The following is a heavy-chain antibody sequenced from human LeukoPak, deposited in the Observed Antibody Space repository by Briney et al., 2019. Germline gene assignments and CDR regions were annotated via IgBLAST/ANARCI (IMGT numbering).Heavy chain of an antibody. Sequence: GASVKASCKVSVYTLTELSLHWVRQAPGKGLEWMGGLDPEDGEMIYSQKFQGRVTMTEDTSTDIAYMEMSSLRSEDTAVYYCATGRTKWDLLNYWGQGTLVTVSS. CDR3: ATGRTKWDLLNY. CDR1: VYTLTELS. J-gene: IGHJ4*02. V-gene: IGHV1-24*01. CDR2: LDPEDGEM. D-gene: IGHD1-26*01.